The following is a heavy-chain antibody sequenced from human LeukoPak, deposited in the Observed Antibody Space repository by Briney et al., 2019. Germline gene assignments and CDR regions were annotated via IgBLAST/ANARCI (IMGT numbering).Heavy chain of an antibody. D-gene: IGHD3-22*01. J-gene: IGHJ4*02. V-gene: IGHV4-61*02. CDR2: IYTSGST. CDR3: ARAGTYYDSRAMDY. CDR1: GGSISSGSYY. Sequence: SQTLSLTCTVSGGSISSGSYYWTWIRQPAGKGLEWIGRIYTSGSTNHNPSLKSRVTISVDTSKNHFSLKLSSVTAADTAVYYCARAGTYYDSRAMDYWGQGTLITVSS.